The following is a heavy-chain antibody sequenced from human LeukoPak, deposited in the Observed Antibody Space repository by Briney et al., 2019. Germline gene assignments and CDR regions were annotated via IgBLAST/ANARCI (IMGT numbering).Heavy chain of an antibody. Sequence: SETLSLTCTVSSGSISSYYWSWIRQPAGKGLEWIGRIYTSGSTYYNPSLKSRVTISVDTSKNQFSLKLSSVTAADTAVYYCARQATYYYDSSGYYRLDSWGQGTLVTVSS. D-gene: IGHD3-22*01. J-gene: IGHJ4*02. V-gene: IGHV4-4*07. CDR2: IYTSGST. CDR3: ARQATYYYDSSGYYRLDS. CDR1: SGSISSYY.